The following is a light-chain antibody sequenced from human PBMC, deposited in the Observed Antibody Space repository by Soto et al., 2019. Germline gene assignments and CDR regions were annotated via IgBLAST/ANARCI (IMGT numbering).Light chain of an antibody. Sequence: SYELTQPPSVSVSPGQTASITCGGDNIGTKGVHWYQQRPGQAPVLVVNDDKKRPSGIPERFSGSNSGNTATLTISRVETGDEADYYCQVCERFSDHNFVFGDGTKVTVL. CDR1: NIGTKG. J-gene: IGLJ1*01. CDR2: DDK. CDR3: QVCERFSDHNFV. V-gene: IGLV3-21*02.